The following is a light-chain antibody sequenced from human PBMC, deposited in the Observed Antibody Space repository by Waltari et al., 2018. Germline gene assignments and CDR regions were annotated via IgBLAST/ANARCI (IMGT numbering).Light chain of an antibody. Sequence: EIVLTQSPDTLSLSPGERAALSCRASQNIGTYLIWYQQKPGQAPRLLIFGTSNRATGIPERFSGSGSGTDFTLTLSRLAAEESAVYYWQMNGSFPVTFDHGTREEIK. J-gene: IGKJ1*01. CDR1: QNIGTY. CDR2: GTS. V-gene: IGKV3-20*01. CDR3: QMNGSFPVT.